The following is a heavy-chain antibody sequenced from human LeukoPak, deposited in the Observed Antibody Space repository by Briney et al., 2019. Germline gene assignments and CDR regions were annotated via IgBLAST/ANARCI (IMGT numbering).Heavy chain of an antibody. D-gene: IGHD3-10*01. V-gene: IGHV4-34*01. Sequence: PSETLSLTCAVYGGSFRGYYWGWVRQPPGKGLEWIGEINKSGDTDYNPSLKDRVTISLDASKNEFSLKLSSVTAADTAVYYCARGYGSGSYYKYWGQGTLVTVSS. CDR3: ARGYGSGSYYKY. CDR1: GGSFRGYY. CDR2: INKSGDT. J-gene: IGHJ4*02.